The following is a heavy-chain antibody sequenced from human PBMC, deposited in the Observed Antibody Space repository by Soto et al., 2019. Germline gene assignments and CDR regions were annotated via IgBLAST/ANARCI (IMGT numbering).Heavy chain of an antibody. CDR2: TYYRSKWYN. J-gene: IGHJ5*02. CDR3: ARDREQQLVRGASWFDP. CDR1: GDSVSSNSAA. D-gene: IGHD6-13*01. Sequence: KQSQTLSLTCAISGDSVSSNSAAWNWIRQSPSRGLEWLGRTYYRSKWYNDYAVSVKSRITINPDTSKNQFSLQLNSVTPEDTAVYYCARDREQQLVRGASWFDPWGQGTLVTVSS. V-gene: IGHV6-1*01.